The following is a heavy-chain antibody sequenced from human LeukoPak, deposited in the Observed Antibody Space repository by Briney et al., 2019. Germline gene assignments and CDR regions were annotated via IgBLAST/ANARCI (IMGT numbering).Heavy chain of an antibody. CDR1: GGTFSSYA. D-gene: IGHD6-13*01. J-gene: IGHJ4*02. V-gene: IGHV1-69*05. Sequence: SVTVSCTASGGTFSSYAISWVRQAPGQGLEWMGGIIPIFGTANYAQKFQGRVTITTDESTSTAYMELSSLRSEDTAVYYCARGEISSWTPMAYWGQGTLVTVSS. CDR3: ARGEISSWTPMAY. CDR2: IIPIFGTA.